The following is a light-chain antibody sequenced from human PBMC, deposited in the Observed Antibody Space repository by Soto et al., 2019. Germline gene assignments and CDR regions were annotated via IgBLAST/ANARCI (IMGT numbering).Light chain of an antibody. CDR3: QQYGSSPLIT. Sequence: EIVLTQSPGTLSLSPGERATLSCRASQSVSSSYLAWYQQKPGQAPRLLIYGASSRATGIPDRFSGSGSGTDFTLTISRLEPEDFGVYYCQQYGSSPLITFGPGTKVDIK. V-gene: IGKV3-20*01. CDR1: QSVSSSY. CDR2: GAS. J-gene: IGKJ3*01.